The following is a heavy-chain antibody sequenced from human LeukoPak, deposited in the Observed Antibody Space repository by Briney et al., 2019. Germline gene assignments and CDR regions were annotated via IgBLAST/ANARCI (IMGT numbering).Heavy chain of an antibody. Sequence: GGSLRLSCAAFGFTHSSHAMSWVRQAPGKGLEWVSSISGSGGGTDYAASVKGRFTMSRDNARKTLYLHMSRLRAEDTAVYYRARGDYGSGSYYNAGNDAFEFWGQGTMVTVSS. D-gene: IGHD3-10*01. CDR2: ISGSGGGT. CDR1: GFTHSSHA. V-gene: IGHV3-23*01. CDR3: ARGDYGSGSYYNAGNDAFEF. J-gene: IGHJ3*01.